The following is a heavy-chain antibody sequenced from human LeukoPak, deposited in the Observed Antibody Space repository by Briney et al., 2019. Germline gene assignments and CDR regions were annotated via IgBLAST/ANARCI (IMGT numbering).Heavy chain of an antibody. Sequence: PSETLSLTCTVSGGSISSYYWGWIRQPPGKGLEWIGYIYYSGSTNYNPSLKSRVTISVDTSKNQFSLKLSSVTAADTAVYYCARGIAAARYYFDYWGQGTLVTVSS. CDR1: GGSISSYY. CDR3: ARGIAAARYYFDY. CDR2: IYYSGST. D-gene: IGHD6-13*01. J-gene: IGHJ4*02. V-gene: IGHV4-59*08.